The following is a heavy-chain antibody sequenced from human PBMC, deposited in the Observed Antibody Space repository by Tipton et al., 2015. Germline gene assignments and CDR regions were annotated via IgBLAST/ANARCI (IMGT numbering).Heavy chain of an antibody. J-gene: IGHJ4*02. Sequence: GLVKPSETLSLNCAVSGYSINSGYFWGWVRQPPGKGLEWIGSIPHSGNTYYNPSLKSRVTMSRDTSKNQFSLKLTSVTAADTAVYYCACQDYDSLTRDYQTVDYWGQGTLVTVSS. V-gene: IGHV4-38-2*01. CDR2: IPHSGNT. CDR3: ACQDYDSLTRDYQTVDY. CDR1: GYSINSGYF. D-gene: IGHD3-9*01.